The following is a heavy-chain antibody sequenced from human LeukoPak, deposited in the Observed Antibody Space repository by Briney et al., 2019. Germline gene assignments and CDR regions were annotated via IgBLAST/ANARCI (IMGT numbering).Heavy chain of an antibody. CDR3: ARESSGYYGQFDY. V-gene: IGHV3-30*03. D-gene: IGHD3-22*01. J-gene: IGHJ4*02. CDR2: ISYDGSKK. CDR1: GFTFSSYG. Sequence: PGRSLRLSCAASGFTFSSYGMHWVRQAPGKGLEWVAVISYDGSKKYYADSVKGRFTISRDNSKNTLYLQMNSLRAEDTAVYYCARESSGYYGQFDYWGQGTLVTVSS.